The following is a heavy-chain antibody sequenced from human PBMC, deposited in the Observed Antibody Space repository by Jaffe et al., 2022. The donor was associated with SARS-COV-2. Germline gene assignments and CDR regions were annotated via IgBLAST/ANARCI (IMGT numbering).Heavy chain of an antibody. D-gene: IGHD3-10*01. V-gene: IGHV1-69*01. CDR3: ARSVRSVRGMGRYYYYGMDV. CDR2: IIPIFGTA. Sequence: QVQLVQSGAEVKKPGSSVKVSCKASGGTFSSYAISWVRQAPGQGLEWMGGIIPIFGTANYAQKFQGRVTITADESTSTAYMELSSLRSEDTAVYYCARSVRSVRGMGRYYYYGMDVWGQGTTVTVSS. J-gene: IGHJ6*02. CDR1: GGTFSSYA.